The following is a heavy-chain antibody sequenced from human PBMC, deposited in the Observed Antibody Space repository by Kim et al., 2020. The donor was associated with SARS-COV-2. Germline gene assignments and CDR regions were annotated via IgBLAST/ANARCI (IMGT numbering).Heavy chain of an antibody. CDR1: GFTFDDYA. D-gene: IGHD6-13*01. CDR3: TKDSSSWSGLDY. CDR2: ISLNSGSI. J-gene: IGHJ4*02. V-gene: IGHV3-9*01. Sequence: GGSLRLSCAASGFTFDDYAMHWVRQDPGKGLEWVSGISLNSGSIGYADSVKGRFTISRDNAKNSLYLQMNSLRGEDTALYYCTKDSSSWSGLDYWGQGTLVTVSS.